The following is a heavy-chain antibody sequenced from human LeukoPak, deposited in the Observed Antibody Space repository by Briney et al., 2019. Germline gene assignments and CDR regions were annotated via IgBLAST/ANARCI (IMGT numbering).Heavy chain of an antibody. V-gene: IGHV3-11*06. CDR1: GFTFSDYF. CDR2: INGRGTYI. Sequence: GGSLRLSCAASGFTFSDYFMSWVRQAPGKGLEWLSYINGRGTYIDYTESLKGRITISRDNAQNSLYLQMNSLRVEDTAVYYCARSGREATEIDYWGQGTLVTVSS. J-gene: IGHJ4*02. CDR3: ARSGREATEIDY. D-gene: IGHD1-1*01.